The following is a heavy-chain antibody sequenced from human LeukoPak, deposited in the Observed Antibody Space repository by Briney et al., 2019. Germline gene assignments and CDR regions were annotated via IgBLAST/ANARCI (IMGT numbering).Heavy chain of an antibody. V-gene: IGHV1-24*01. Sequence: GASVNVSCEVSVYTLTELSMHWVRQARGKGREWRGGFDPEDGETIYAQKFQGRVTMTEDTSTDTAYMELSSLRSEDTAVYYCATEGPRPAMVRGVISRPFDYWGQGTLVTVSS. J-gene: IGHJ4*02. CDR1: VYTLTELS. D-gene: IGHD3-10*01. CDR2: FDPEDGET. CDR3: ATEGPRPAMVRGVISRPFDY.